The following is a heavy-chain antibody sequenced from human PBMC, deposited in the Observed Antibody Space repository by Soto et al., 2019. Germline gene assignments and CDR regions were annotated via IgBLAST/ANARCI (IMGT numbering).Heavy chain of an antibody. D-gene: IGHD1-26*01. CDR3: ARLKSGYFDY. CDR2: ISSSSSYI. Sequence: EVQLVESGGGLVKPGGSLRLSCAASGFTFSSYSMNWVREAPGKGLEWVSSISSSSSYIYYADSVKGRFTISRDNAKNSLYLQMNSLRAEDTAVYYCARLKSGYFDYWGQGTLVTVSS. CDR1: GFTFSSYS. J-gene: IGHJ4*02. V-gene: IGHV3-21*01.